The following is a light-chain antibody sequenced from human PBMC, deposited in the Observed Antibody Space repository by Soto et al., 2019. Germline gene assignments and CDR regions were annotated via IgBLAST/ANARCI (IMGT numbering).Light chain of an antibody. Sequence: QSVLTQPPSVSGAPGQRVTISCTGSSSNIGAGYDVHWYQQLPGTAPKLLIYGNSNRPSGVPDRFSGSKSGTSASLAITGLQAEDEADYYCQSYDSSLGYVFGTGTKVIVL. CDR1: SSNIGAGYD. CDR3: QSYDSSLGYV. J-gene: IGLJ1*01. CDR2: GNS. V-gene: IGLV1-40*01.